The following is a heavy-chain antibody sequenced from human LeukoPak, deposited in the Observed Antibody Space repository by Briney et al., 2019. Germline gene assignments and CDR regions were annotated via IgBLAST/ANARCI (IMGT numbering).Heavy chain of an antibody. J-gene: IGHJ3*02. CDR1: GGSISSYY. CDR3: ARDPGLLGATVSDAFDI. Sequence: PSETLSLTCTVSGGSISSYYWSWIRQPPGKGLEWIGYIYYSGSTNYNPSFKSRVTISVDTSKNQFSLKLSSVTAADTAVYYCARDPGLLGATVSDAFDIWGQGTMVTVSS. D-gene: IGHD1-26*01. CDR2: IYYSGST. V-gene: IGHV4-59*01.